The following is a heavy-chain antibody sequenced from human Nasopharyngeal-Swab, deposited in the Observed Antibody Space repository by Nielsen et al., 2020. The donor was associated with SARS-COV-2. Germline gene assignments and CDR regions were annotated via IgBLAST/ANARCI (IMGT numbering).Heavy chain of an antibody. V-gene: IGHV3-7*01. CDR2: IKQGGSEK. CDR1: GFTFSGYS. J-gene: IGHJ4*02. D-gene: IGHD6-19*01. CDR3: ARDSSGWYPDLDY. Sequence: GGSLRLSCAASGFTFSGYSMSWVRQAPGKGLEWVANIKQGGSEKYYVDSVEGRFTISRDSAKNSLFLQMNSLRAEDTAVYYCARDSSGWYPDLDYWGQGTLVTVSS.